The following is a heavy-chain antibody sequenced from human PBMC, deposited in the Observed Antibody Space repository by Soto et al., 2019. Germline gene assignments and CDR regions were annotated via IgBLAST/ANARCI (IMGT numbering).Heavy chain of an antibody. CDR3: ARVGGINWFDP. CDR1: GGSISSGGYY. Sequence: QVQLQESGPGLVKPSQTLSLTCTVSGGSISSGGYYWSWIRQHPGKGLEWIGYIYYSGSTYYNPPLKSRVTISVDTSKKQCSLKLSSVTAADTAVYYCARVGGINWFDPWGQGTLVTVSS. J-gene: IGHJ5*02. V-gene: IGHV4-31*03. CDR2: IYYSGST. D-gene: IGHD3-16*01.